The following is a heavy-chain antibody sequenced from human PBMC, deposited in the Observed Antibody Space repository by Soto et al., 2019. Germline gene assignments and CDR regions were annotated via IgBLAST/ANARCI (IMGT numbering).Heavy chain of an antibody. Sequence: QVQLQESGPGLVKPSQTLSLTCTVSGGSISSGGYSWSWIRQHPGKGLEWIGYIYYSGSTYYNPSLKRRVTIAVDTSKNQSALKLSSVTAADTAVYYWARDDGDYDHAFDIWGQGTMVTVSS. CDR1: GGSISSGGYS. CDR3: ARDDGDYDHAFDI. CDR2: IYYSGST. V-gene: IGHV4-31*03. D-gene: IGHD4-17*01. J-gene: IGHJ3*02.